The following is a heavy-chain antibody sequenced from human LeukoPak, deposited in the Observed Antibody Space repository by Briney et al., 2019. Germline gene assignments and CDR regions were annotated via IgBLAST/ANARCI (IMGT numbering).Heavy chain of an antibody. CDR2: VNYSGTS. D-gene: IGHD1-1*01. CDR3: AGRLTTSRLATATTWFDP. CDR1: GESFDGFY. V-gene: IGHV4-34*01. Sequence: SETLSLTCAVYGESFDGFYWNWIRQFPGKGLEWLGEVNYSGTSDYNPALESRVDISADPSKRQSSLKLTSVTASDTAVYYCAGRLTTSRLATATTWFDPWGQGTLVSVSS. J-gene: IGHJ5*02.